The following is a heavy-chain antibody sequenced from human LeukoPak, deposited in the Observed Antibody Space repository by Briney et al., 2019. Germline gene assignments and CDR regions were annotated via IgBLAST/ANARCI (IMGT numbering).Heavy chain of an antibody. D-gene: IGHD3-9*01. J-gene: IGHJ4*02. V-gene: IGHV3-21*01. CDR3: ARDPMKYDILTGFYS. CDR1: GFTFNIFS. CDR2: IISDSAVT. Sequence: GGSLSLSCAASGFTFNIFSMSWVRQAPGKGLEWVSSIISDSAVTHYADSVRGRFTVSRDNAKNSVYLQMTGLKVDDTAIYYCARDPMKYDILTGFYSWGQGVLVTASS.